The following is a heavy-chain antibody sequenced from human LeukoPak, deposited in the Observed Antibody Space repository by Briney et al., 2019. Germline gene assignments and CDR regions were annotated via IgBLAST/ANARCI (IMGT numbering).Heavy chain of an antibody. CDR3: ARDAPMVRGVIDY. CDR2: INPNSGGT. J-gene: IGHJ4*02. CDR1: GYTFTGYY. V-gene: IGHV1-2*02. Sequence: ALVKVSYKASGYTFTGYYMHWVRQAPGQGLEWMGWINPNSGGTNYAQKFQGRVTMTRDTSISTAYMELSRLRSDDTAVYYCARDAPMVRGVIDYWGQGTLVTVSS. D-gene: IGHD3-10*01.